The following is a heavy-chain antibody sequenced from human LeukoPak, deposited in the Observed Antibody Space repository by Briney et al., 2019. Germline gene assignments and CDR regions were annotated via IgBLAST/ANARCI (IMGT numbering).Heavy chain of an antibody. CDR1: GGSVSSGSYY. Sequence: SETLSLTCTVSGGSVSSGSYYWSWIRQPPGKGLEWIGYIYYSGSTNYNPSLKIRVTISVDTSKNQFSLKLSSVTAADTAVYYCARRRRIPRGHLDYWGQGTLVTVSS. J-gene: IGHJ4*02. D-gene: IGHD5-18*01. V-gene: IGHV4-61*01. CDR3: ARRRRIPRGHLDY. CDR2: IYYSGST.